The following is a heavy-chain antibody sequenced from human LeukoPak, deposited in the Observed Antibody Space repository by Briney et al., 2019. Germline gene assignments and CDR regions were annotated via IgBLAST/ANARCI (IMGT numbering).Heavy chain of an antibody. CDR1: GYTFTGYY. Sequence: GASVKVSCKASGYTFTGYYMHWVRQAPGQGLEWMGWINPNGGGTNYAQKFQGRVTMTRDTSISTAYMELSRLRSDDTAVYYCARVAEYYYDSSGYYYFYYWGQGTLVTVSS. D-gene: IGHD3-22*01. V-gene: IGHV1-2*02. J-gene: IGHJ4*02. CDR3: ARVAEYYYDSSGYYYFYY. CDR2: INPNGGGT.